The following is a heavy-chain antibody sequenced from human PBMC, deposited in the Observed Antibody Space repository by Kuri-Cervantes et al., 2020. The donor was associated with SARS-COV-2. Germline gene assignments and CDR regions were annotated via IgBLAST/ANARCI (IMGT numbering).Heavy chain of an antibody. CDR3: ARAGYSSSWAPGAFDY. D-gene: IGHD6-13*01. J-gene: IGHJ4*02. Sequence: ASVKVSCKASGYTFTGYYMHWVRQAPGQGLEWMGWINPNSGGTNYAQKFQGRVTMTRDTSISTAYMELSRLRSDDTAVYYCARAGYSSSWAPGAFDYWGQGTLVTGSS. CDR2: INPNSGGT. CDR1: GYTFTGYY. V-gene: IGHV1-2*02.